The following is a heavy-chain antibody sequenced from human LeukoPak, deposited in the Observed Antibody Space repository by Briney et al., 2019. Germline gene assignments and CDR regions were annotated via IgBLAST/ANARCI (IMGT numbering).Heavy chain of an antibody. V-gene: IGHV1-2*02. J-gene: IGHJ4*02. CDR2: INPNSGGT. D-gene: IGHD2-21*02. CDR3: ARGYCSGDCFTLFDY. Sequence: ASVKVSCKASGYMFTGYYMHWVRQAPGQGLEWMGWINPNSGGTNYAQKFQGRVTMTRDTSISTAYMELSSLRSDDTAVYYRARGYCSGDCFTLFDYWGQGTLVTVSS. CDR1: GYMFTGYY.